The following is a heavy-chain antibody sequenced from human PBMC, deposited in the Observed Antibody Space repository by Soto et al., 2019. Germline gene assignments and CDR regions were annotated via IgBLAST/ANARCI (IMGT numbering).Heavy chain of an antibody. V-gene: IGHV4-61*02. J-gene: IGHJ4*02. Sequence: SETLSLTCTVSGGSISNSSYYWSWIRQPAGKGLEWIGRIYSSGSTNYNPSLKSRVTMSVDTSKNQFSLKLSSVTAADTAVYYCARDSAVTTTVFDYWGQGTLVTVSS. D-gene: IGHD4-17*01. CDR1: GGSISNSSYY. CDR2: IYSSGST. CDR3: ARDSAVTTTVFDY.